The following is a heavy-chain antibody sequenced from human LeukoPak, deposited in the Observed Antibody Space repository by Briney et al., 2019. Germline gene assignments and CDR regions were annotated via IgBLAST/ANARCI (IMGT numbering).Heavy chain of an antibody. D-gene: IGHD3-16*01. CDR2: ISSSGSTI. Sequence: GGSLRLSCAASGFAFRSYEMNWVRQAPGKGLEWVSYISSSGSTIYYADSVKGRFTISRDNAKNSLYLQMNSLRAEDTAVYYCAREEGESFDYWGQGTLVTVSS. J-gene: IGHJ4*02. CDR3: AREEGESFDY. CDR1: GFAFRSYE. V-gene: IGHV3-48*03.